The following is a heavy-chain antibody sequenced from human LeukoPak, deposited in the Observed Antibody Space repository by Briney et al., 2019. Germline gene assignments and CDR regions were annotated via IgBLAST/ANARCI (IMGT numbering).Heavy chain of an antibody. V-gene: IGHV4-4*09. Sequence: SETLSLTCSVTGGSISSYYWSWIRQPPGGGLEWIGYTYTRGTTKYSPSLKSRATISVDTSKNQLSLKLSSLTAADTGVYYCARQGDDRSASCTYYYYYFMDVWGTRTTVTVSS. CDR3: ARQGDDRSASCTYYYYYFMDV. J-gene: IGHJ6*03. CDR2: TYTRGTT. D-gene: IGHD3-3*01. CDR1: GGSISSYY.